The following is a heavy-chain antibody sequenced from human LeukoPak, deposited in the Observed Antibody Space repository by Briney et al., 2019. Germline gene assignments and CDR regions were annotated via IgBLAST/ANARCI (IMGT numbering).Heavy chain of an antibody. V-gene: IGHV3-30*04. J-gene: IGHJ6*03. D-gene: IGHD2/OR15-2a*01. CDR2: ISYDGSNK. Sequence: GRSLRLSCAASGFTFSSYAMHWVRQAPGKGLEWVAVISYDGSNKYYADSVKGRFTISRDNSKNTLYLQTNSLRAEDTAVYYCARDLGIVRGYYMDVWGKGTTVTVSS. CDR1: GFTFSSYA. CDR3: ARDLGIVRGYYMDV.